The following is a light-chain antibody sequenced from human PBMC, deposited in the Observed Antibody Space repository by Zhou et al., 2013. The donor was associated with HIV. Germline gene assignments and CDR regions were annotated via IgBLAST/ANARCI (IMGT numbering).Light chain of an antibody. J-gene: IGKJ2*04. V-gene: IGKV3D-15*01. CDR3: QQYNNWPCS. CDR1: QSVNSA. CDR2: GAS. Sequence: EIVMTQSPGTLSLSPGERATVSRRASQSVNSAYLAWYQQKPGQAPRLLIYGASSRATGIPDRFSGSGSGTDFTLTISSLQSEDFAVYYCQQYNNWPCSFGQGTKLEIK.